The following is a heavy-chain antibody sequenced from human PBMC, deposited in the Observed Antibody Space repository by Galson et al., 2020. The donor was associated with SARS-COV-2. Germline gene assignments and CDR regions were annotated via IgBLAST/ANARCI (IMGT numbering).Heavy chain of an antibody. D-gene: IGHD3-10*01. V-gene: IGHV4-31*03. CDR3: ARDRGAKRGEGFGIDPFDI. J-gene: IGHJ3*02. Sequence: SETLSLTCTVSGGSISSGGYYWGWVRHHPGKGLEWIGYIYYSGITDYNPSLKSRVTISVATSKNQFSLKLSSVTAADTAVYYCARDRGAKRGEGFGIDPFDIWGRGTMVSVAS. CDR2: IYYSGIT. CDR1: GGSISSGGYY.